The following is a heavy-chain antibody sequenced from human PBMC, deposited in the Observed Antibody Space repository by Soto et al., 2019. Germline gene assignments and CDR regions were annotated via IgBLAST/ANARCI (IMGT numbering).Heavy chain of an antibody. CDR3: ARRSVPAAIRDYYYGMDV. J-gene: IGHJ6*04. D-gene: IGHD2-2*02. CDR2: ISAYNGNT. Sequence: ASVKVSCKASGYTFTSYGISWVRQAPGQGLEWMGWISAYNGNTNYAQKLQGRVTMTTDTSTSTAYMELRSLRSDDTAVYYCARRSVPAAIRDYYYGMDVWGKGTTVIASS. CDR1: GYTFTSYG. V-gene: IGHV1-18*01.